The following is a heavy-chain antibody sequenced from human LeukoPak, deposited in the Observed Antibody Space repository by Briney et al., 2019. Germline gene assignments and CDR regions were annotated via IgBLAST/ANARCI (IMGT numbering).Heavy chain of an antibody. J-gene: IGHJ6*02. CDR2: ISFDGRSK. CDR1: GFTFSTYG. V-gene: IGHV3-30*04. D-gene: IGHD1-1*01. Sequence: GGSLRLSGAAPGFTFSTYGMHWVRQAPGKGLEWVALISFDGRSKFYADSVKGRFTVSRDNSRNTLYLQMNSLRPEDTAVYYCARVGTVTTNYYYPMDVWGQGTTVTVSS. CDR3: ARVGTVTTNYYYPMDV.